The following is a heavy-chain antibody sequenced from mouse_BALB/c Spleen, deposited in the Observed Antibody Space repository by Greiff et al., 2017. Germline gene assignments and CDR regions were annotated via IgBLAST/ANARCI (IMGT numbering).Heavy chain of an antibody. CDR1: GFTFSSYG. D-gene: IGHD1-1*01. CDR2: INSNGGST. J-gene: IGHJ4*01. V-gene: IGHV5-6-3*01. CDR3: ARAPYYGKGDYYAMDY. Sequence: EVKLMESGGGLVQPGGSLKLSCAASGFTFSSYGMSWVRQTPDKRLELVATINSNGGSTYYPDSVKGRFTISRDNAKNTLYLQMSSLKSEDTAMYYCARAPYYGKGDYYAMDYWGQGTSVTVSS.